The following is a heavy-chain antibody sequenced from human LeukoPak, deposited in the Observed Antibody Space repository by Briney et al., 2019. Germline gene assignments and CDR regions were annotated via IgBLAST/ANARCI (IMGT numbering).Heavy chain of an antibody. V-gene: IGHV3-23*01. CDR2: ISGNGGHI. D-gene: IGHD4-17*01. J-gene: IGHJ4*02. CDR1: GFSFSIYA. Sequence: PGGSLRLSCAASGFSFSIYAMIWVRQAPGKGLEWVSVISGNGGHIDYADSVKGRFTISRDDSKNMLYLHMSSLRADDTAVYYCAKGCDYGNTSGMPCYWGQGTLVTVSS. CDR3: AKGCDYGNTSGMPCY.